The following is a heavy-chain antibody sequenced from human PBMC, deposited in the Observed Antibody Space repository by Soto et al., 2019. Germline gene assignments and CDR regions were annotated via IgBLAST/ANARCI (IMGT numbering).Heavy chain of an antibody. CDR1: GFTFSTYA. Sequence: LRLSCAASGFTFSTYAMTWVRQAPGKGLEWVSGISGSGDNTYYADSVKGRFTISRDNSKNTLFLQMNSLRAEDTAVYYCATRRDASYDYYGMDVWGQGTTVTVSS. CDR2: ISGSGDNT. J-gene: IGHJ6*02. D-gene: IGHD2-2*01. V-gene: IGHV3-23*01. CDR3: ATRRDASYDYYGMDV.